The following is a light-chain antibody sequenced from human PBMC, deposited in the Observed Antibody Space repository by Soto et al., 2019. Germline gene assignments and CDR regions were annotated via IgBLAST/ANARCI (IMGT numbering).Light chain of an antibody. CDR3: QSYDSSLIV. V-gene: IGLV1-40*01. CDR2: GNS. Sequence: QSVLTQPPSVSGAPGQRVTISCTGSSSNIGAGYDVHWYQQLPGTAPKLLIYGNSNRPTGVPDRFSVSKSCTSASLAITGLQAEDEADYYCQSYDSSLIVFGTGTKLTVL. J-gene: IGLJ1*01. CDR1: SSNIGAGYD.